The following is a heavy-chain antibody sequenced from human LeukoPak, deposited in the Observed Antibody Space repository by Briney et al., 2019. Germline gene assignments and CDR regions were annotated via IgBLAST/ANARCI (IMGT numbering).Heavy chain of an antibody. CDR1: GYTFTGYY. J-gene: IGHJ6*03. CDR2: INPTSGGT. Sequence: ASVKVSCKASGYTFTGYYMHWVRQAPGQGLEWMGWINPTSGGTKYAQKFQGRVTMTRDTSISTAYMELNTLRSDDTAMYYCARAAGDYGDCDYFYYMDVWGKGTTVTISS. V-gene: IGHV1-2*02. D-gene: IGHD4-17*01. CDR3: ARAAGDYGDCDYFYYMDV.